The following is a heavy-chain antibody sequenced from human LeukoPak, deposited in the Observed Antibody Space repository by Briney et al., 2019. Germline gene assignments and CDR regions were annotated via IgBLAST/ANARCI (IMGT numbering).Heavy chain of an antibody. Sequence: SETLSLTCSVSGDSISNFYWSWIRQPPGKGLEWIGYIFWTGNTNYNPSLKSRVAMSVDTSKNQFSLKLKSVTAADTAVYYCAKSKAGLQIDYWGQGTLVTVSS. CDR3: AKSKAGLQIDY. CDR2: IFWTGNT. V-gene: IGHV4-59*01. CDR1: GDSISNFY. D-gene: IGHD4-11*01. J-gene: IGHJ4*02.